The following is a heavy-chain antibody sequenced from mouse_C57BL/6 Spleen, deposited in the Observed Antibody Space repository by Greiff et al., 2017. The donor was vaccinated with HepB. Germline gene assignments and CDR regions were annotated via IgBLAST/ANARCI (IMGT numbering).Heavy chain of an antibody. CDR1: GYSITSGYY. CDR3: ARRGMVTTYYFDY. CDR2: ISYDGSN. D-gene: IGHD2-1*01. Sequence: ESGPGLVKPSQSLSLTCSVSGYSITSGYYWNWIRQFPGNKLEWMGYISYDGSNNYNPSLKNRISITRDTSKNQFFLKLNSVTTEDTATYYCARRGMVTTYYFDYWGQGTTLTVSS. J-gene: IGHJ2*01. V-gene: IGHV3-6*01.